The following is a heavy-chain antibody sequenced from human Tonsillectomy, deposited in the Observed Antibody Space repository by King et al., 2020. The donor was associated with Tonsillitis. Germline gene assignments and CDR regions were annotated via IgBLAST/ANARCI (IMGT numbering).Heavy chain of an antibody. CDR3: AGSYGVYGWYYFDY. CDR2: INHSGST. CDR1: GGSFSGYY. V-gene: IGHV4-34*01. J-gene: IGHJ4*02. D-gene: IGHD6-19*01. Sequence: VQLQQWGAGLLKPSETLSLNCAVYGGSFSGYYWSWIRQPPGKGLEWIGEINHSGSTNYNPSLKSRVAISVDTSKNQFSLNLSSVTAADTAVYFCAGSYGVYGWYYFDYWGQGTLVTVSS.